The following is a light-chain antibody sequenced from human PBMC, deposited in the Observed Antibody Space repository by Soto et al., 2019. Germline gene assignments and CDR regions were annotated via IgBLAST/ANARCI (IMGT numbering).Light chain of an antibody. J-gene: IGLJ2*01. CDR2: DVS. V-gene: IGLV2-14*03. CDR1: SSDVGGYNY. CDR3: SSYTSSSTLKV. Sequence: QSALTQPASVSGSPGQSITISCTGTSSDVGGYNYGSWYQQHPGKAPKLMIYDVSIRPTGVSNRFSVSKSGNTASLTISGLQAEDEADYYCSSYTSSSTLKVFGAGTTLTVL.